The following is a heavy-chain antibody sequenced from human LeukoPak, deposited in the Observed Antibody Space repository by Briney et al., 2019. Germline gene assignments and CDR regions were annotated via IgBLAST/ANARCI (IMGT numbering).Heavy chain of an antibody. J-gene: IGHJ4*02. CDR1: GGSISRVGYH. D-gene: IGHD3-10*01. Sequence: SETLSLTCTVSGGSISRVGYHWSWIRQRPGKGLEWMGHISYRGSTYYNPCLMSRVTISVDTSKNQFSLKLSSVTAADPAVYYCARDPDYYGSGSHDAYWGQGTLVTVSS. CDR2: ISYRGST. CDR3: ARDPDYYGSGSHDAY. V-gene: IGHV4-31*03.